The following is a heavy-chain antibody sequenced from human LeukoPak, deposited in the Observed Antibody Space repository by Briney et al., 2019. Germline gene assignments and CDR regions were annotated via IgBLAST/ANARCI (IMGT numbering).Heavy chain of an antibody. D-gene: IGHD5-12*01. CDR3: ARVRHSGYDWGSRDDY. CDR2: IIPIFGTA. Sequence: SVKVSCKASGGTFSSYAISWVRQAPGQGLEWMGGIIPIFGTANYAQKFQGRVTITVDESTSTAYMELSSLRSEDTAVYYCARVRHSGYDWGSRDDYWGQGTLVTVSS. CDR1: GGTFSSYA. V-gene: IGHV1-69*13. J-gene: IGHJ4*02.